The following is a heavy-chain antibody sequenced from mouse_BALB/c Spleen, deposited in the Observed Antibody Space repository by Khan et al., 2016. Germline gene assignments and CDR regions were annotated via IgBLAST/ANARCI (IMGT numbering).Heavy chain of an antibody. Sequence: IQLVQSGAELVKPGASVKLSCTASGFNIKDTYMHWVKQRPEQGLEWIGRIDPANGNTKYDPKFQGKATITADTSSNTAYLQLSSLTSEDTAVYYCAELGQDNYFDYWGQGTTLTVSS. CDR2: IDPANGNT. CDR3: AELGQDNYFDY. CDR1: GFNIKDTY. D-gene: IGHD4-1*01. V-gene: IGHV14-3*02. J-gene: IGHJ2*01.